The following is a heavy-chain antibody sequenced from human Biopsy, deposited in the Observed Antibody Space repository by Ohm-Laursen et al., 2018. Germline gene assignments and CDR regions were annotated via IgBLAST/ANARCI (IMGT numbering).Heavy chain of an antibody. CDR3: ARERGWKSISTIDY. CDR2: ISRTSDFI. D-gene: IGHD6-6*01. J-gene: IGHJ4*02. Sequence: GSLRLSCAAPGFTFSGFSMTWVRQAPGKGLEWVSSISRTSDFIYYADSVMGRFTISRDNAKNSVDLQMNSLRAEDTAVYFCARERGWKSISTIDYWGQGTLVTASS. CDR1: GFTFSGFS. V-gene: IGHV3-21*01.